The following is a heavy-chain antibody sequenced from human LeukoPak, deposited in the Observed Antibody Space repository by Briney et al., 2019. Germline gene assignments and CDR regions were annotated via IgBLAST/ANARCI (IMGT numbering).Heavy chain of an antibody. Sequence: GGSLRLSCAASGFTFGSYAMTWVRQAPGKGLEWVSSISDSGVNTYYPDSVKGRSTISRDNSKNTLYLQMNSLRAEDTAVYYCAKSFFPGGSSFTFDIWGQGTLVTVSS. CDR2: ISDSGVNT. D-gene: IGHD3-10*01. CDR3: AKSFFPGGSSFTFDI. CDR1: GFTFGSYA. J-gene: IGHJ3*02. V-gene: IGHV3-23*01.